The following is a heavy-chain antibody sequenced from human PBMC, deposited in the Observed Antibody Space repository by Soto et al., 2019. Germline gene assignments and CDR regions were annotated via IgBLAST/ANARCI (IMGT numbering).Heavy chain of an antibody. CDR2: ISAYNGNT. CDR3: ARGGYCRGGSCPKDYYYYMDV. J-gene: IGHJ6*03. D-gene: IGHD2-15*01. V-gene: IGHV1-18*01. Sequence: QVQLVQSGAEVKKPGASVKVSCKASGYTFTSYGISWVRQAPGQGLEWMGWISAYNGNTNYAQKLQGRVTMTTDTSPSTAYMELRSLRSDDTAVYYCARGGYCRGGSCPKDYYYYMDVWGKGTTVTASS. CDR1: GYTFTSYG.